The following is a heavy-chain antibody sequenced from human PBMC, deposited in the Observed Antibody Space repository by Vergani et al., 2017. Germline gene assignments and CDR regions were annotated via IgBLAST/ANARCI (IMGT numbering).Heavy chain of an antibody. CDR3: ARHGDHEACDY. J-gene: IGHJ4*02. CDR2: IDPSDSYN. CDR1: GYSFTSYW. V-gene: IGHV5-10-1*01. Sequence: EVQLVQSGAEVKKPGESLRISCKVSGYSFTSYWISCARQMPGKGLKWMGGIDPSDSYNNYSPSFQGHVTISADKSISTAYLQWSRLKASDTAMYYGARHGDHEACDYWGQGTLVTVSS. D-gene: IGHD1-14*01.